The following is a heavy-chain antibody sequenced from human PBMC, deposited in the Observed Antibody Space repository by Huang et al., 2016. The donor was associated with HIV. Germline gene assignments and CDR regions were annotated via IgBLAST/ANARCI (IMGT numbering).Heavy chain of an antibody. J-gene: IGHJ4*02. CDR2: IKSKSDGGTP. CDR3: TTDPHFYGYVNF. V-gene: IGHV3-15*01. CDR1: GFTFSNVW. Sequence: EVQLVESGGDLVKPGGSLRLSCVVSGFTFSNVWMTWVRQAPGKGLQGVGRIKSKSDGGTPDYAAPLKGRFTISRDESKNTLYLQMNSLNIEDTAIYYCTTDPHFYGYVNFWGQGTLVTVSS. D-gene: IGHD5-12*01.